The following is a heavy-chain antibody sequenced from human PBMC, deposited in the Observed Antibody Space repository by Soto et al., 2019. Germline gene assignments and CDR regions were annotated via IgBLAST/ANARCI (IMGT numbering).Heavy chain of an antibody. V-gene: IGHV4-59*06. J-gene: IGHJ4*02. Sequence: HVQLRESGPGLVKPSQTLSLTCTVSGGSISSDYTGSTYYNPSLKSRLTISIDTSKNQFSLSLRSVTAADTAVYYCATVRAHYFDYWGQGTLVTVSS. CDR2: TYY. CDR1: GGSISSDY. CDR3: ATVRAHYFDY.